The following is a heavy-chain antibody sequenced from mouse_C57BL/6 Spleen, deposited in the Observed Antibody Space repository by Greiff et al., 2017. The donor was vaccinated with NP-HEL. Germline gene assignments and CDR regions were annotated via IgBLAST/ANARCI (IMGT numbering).Heavy chain of an antibody. V-gene: IGHV1-82*01. CDR3: ARRGLYYDYDGYAMDY. D-gene: IGHD2-4*01. CDR1: GYAFSSSW. CDR2: IYPGDGDT. Sequence: QVQLQQSGPELVKPGASVKISCKASGYAFSSSWMNWVKQRPGKGLEWIGRIYPGDGDTNYNGKFKGKATLTADKSSSTAYMQLSSLTSEDSAVYFCARRGLYYDYDGYAMDYWGQGTSVTVSS. J-gene: IGHJ4*01.